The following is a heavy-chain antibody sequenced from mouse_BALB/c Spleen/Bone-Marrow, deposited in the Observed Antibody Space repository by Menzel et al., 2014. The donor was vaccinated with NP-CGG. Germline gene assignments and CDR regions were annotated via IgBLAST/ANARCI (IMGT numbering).Heavy chain of an antibody. CDR2: IDTSDSYT. J-gene: IGHJ2*01. Sequence: QVQLQQSGAELVMPGASVKMSCKASGYTFTDYWMHWVKQRPGQGLEWIGAIDTSDSYTSYNQKFKGKATLTVDESSSTAYMQLSSLTSEDSAVYYCAREGYRYDLFYYWGQGTTLTVSS. V-gene: IGHV1-69*01. D-gene: IGHD2-14*01. CDR1: GYTFTDYW. CDR3: AREGYRYDLFYY.